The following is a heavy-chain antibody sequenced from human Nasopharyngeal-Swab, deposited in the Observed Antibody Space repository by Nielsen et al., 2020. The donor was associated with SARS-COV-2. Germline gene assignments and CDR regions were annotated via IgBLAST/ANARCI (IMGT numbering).Heavy chain of an antibody. CDR3: AKSGGYCSSTSCYYFDY. Sequence: GGSLRLSCAASGFTFDDYAMHWVRQAPGKGLEWVSGISWNSGSIGYADSVKGRFTISRDNAKNSLYLQMNSLRAEDTALYYCAKSGGYCSSTSCYYFDYWGQGTLVTVSS. CDR2: ISWNSGSI. CDR1: GFTFDDYA. D-gene: IGHD2-2*01. V-gene: IGHV3-9*01. J-gene: IGHJ4*02.